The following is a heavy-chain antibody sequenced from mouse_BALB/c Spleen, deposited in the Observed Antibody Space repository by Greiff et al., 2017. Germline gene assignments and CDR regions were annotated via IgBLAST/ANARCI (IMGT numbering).Heavy chain of an antibody. CDR2: ISSGSSTI. Sequence: EVKLVESGGGLVQPGGSRKLSCAASGFTFSSFGMHWVRQAPEKGLEWVAYISSGSSTIYYADTVKGRFTISRDNPKNTLFLQMTSLRSEDTAMYYCARNTMITTFAYWGQGTLVTVSA. CDR1: GFTFSSFG. D-gene: IGHD2-4*01. V-gene: IGHV5-17*02. J-gene: IGHJ3*01. CDR3: ARNTMITTFAY.